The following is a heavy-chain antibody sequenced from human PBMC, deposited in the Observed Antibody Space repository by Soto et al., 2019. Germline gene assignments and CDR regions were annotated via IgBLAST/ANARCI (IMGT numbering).Heavy chain of an antibody. V-gene: IGHV5-10-1*01. D-gene: IGHD3-22*01. Sequence: ESLKLSCKGSGYSFTSYYISWVRQMPGKGLEWMGRIDPSDSYTNYNPSFQGHVTISVDKSISTAYLQWSSLKASDTAMYYCARHGYHDSSAYSWNWGQGTPVTVSS. CDR1: GYSFTSYY. J-gene: IGHJ4*02. CDR3: ARHGYHDSSAYSWN. CDR2: IDPSDSYT.